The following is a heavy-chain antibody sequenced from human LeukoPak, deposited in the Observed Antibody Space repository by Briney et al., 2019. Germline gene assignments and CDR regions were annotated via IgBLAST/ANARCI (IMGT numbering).Heavy chain of an antibody. V-gene: IGHV4-59*01. Sequence: KASETLSLTCAVYGGSFSGYYWSWIRQPPGKGLEWIGYIYYSGSTNYNPSLKSRVTISVDTSKNQFSLKLSSVTAADTAVYYCASEWRDAFDIWGQGTLVTVSS. CDR1: GGSFSGYY. D-gene: IGHD5-24*01. CDR2: IYYSGST. J-gene: IGHJ3*02. CDR3: ASEWRDAFDI.